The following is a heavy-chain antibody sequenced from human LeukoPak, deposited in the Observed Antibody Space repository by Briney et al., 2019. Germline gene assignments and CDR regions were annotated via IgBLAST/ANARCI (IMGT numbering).Heavy chain of an antibody. CDR3: AREGPKYSSGWSYFDY. CDR1: GGSISSSSYY. CDR2: IYYSGST. Sequence: SETLSLTCTASGGSISSSSYYWSWIRQPPGKGLEWIGYIYYSGSTNYNPSLKSRVTISVDTSKNQFSLKLSSVTAADTAVYYCAREGPKYSSGWSYFDYWGQGTLVTVSS. J-gene: IGHJ4*02. V-gene: IGHV4-61*01. D-gene: IGHD6-19*01.